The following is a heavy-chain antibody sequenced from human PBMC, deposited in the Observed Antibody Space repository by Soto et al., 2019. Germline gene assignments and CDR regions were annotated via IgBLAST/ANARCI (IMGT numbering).Heavy chain of an antibody. J-gene: IGHJ4*02. D-gene: IGHD6-19*01. Sequence: PGGSLRLSCAASGFTFSDNAMHWVRQAPGKGPEWVALISYDGSSKCYADFVKGRFSISRDNSESTLYLQMKNLGPEDAAVYYCARSPLAIAVDSTFDYWGQGALVTVSS. CDR3: ARSPLAIAVDSTFDY. CDR2: ISYDGSSK. V-gene: IGHV3-30-3*01. CDR1: GFTFSDNA.